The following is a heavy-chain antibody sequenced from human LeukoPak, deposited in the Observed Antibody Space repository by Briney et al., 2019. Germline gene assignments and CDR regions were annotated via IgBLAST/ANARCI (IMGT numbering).Heavy chain of an antibody. CDR3: ARVAFDDGGYYMDV. CDR1: GFTFSDYY. J-gene: IGHJ6*03. V-gene: IGHV3-11*01. Sequence: GGSLRLSCAASGFTFSDYYMSWIRQAPGKGLEWVSYVSSSGSTIYYADSVKGRFTIPRDNAKNSLYLQMNSLRAEDTAVYYCARVAFDDGGYYMDVWGKGTTVTVSS. D-gene: IGHD3-9*01. CDR2: VSSSGSTI.